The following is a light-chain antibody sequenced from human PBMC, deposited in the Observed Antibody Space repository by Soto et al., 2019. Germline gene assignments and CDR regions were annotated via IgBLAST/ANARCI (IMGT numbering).Light chain of an antibody. CDR3: SSYTSSSTMI. Sequence: QSALTQPASVSGSPGQSITISCTGTSSDVGGYNFVSWYQHHPGKAPKLMIYAVSNRPSGVSNRFSASRAGNTASLTISGLQAEDEADYYCSSYTSSSTMIFGGGTKLTVL. CDR2: AVS. CDR1: SSDVGGYNF. V-gene: IGLV2-14*03. J-gene: IGLJ2*01.